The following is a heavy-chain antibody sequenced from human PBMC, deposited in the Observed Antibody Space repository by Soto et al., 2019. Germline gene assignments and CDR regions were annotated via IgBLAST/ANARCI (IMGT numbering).Heavy chain of an antibody. D-gene: IGHD3-22*01. V-gene: IGHV3-11*01. CDR2: ISRSGSNK. CDR1: GIIFSEHY. J-gene: IGHJ3*01. CDR3: ARDNWNYFDSSER. Sequence: QVQLVESGGDLVKPGGSLRLSCAGSGIIFSEHYMNWIRQAPGKGLEWVAYISRSGSNKYYADSVKGRFTISRDHAKNSLYLQKNSLTVEDTAVYYCARDNWNYFDSSERGGQGTMVTVSS.